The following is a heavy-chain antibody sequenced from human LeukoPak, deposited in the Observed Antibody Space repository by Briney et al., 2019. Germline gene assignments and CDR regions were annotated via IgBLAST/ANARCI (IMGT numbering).Heavy chain of an antibody. Sequence: PVGSLRLSCAASGFTFSSYSMNWVRQAPGKGLEWVSSISSSSSYIYYADSVKGRFTISRDNAKNSLYLQMNSLRAEDTAVYYCAGGVIAAAGIYDYWGQGTLVTVSS. J-gene: IGHJ4*02. CDR1: GFTFSSYS. D-gene: IGHD6-13*01. V-gene: IGHV3-21*01. CDR2: ISSSSSYI. CDR3: AGGVIAAAGIYDY.